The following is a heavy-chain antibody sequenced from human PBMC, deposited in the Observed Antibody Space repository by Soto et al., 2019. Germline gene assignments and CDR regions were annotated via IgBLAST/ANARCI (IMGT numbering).Heavy chain of an antibody. CDR3: AMDDGVSSTSVKAFES. V-gene: IGHV3-21*01. Sequence: PGGCLRHPCPASRDTYSGYYMNWARQAPGQGNEWVSSISTTSSYTDYADSLKCRFSSSRDNAKKLLYLQMDNLRSEDTAVHYCAMDDGVSSTSVKAFESRGQGTKGAVSS. CDR1: RDTYSGYY. D-gene: IGHD2-2*01. J-gene: IGHJ3*01. CDR2: ISTTSSYT.